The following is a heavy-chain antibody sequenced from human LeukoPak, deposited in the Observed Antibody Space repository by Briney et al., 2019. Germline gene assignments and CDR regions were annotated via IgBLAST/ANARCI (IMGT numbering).Heavy chain of an antibody. V-gene: IGHV4-61*02. CDR1: GGSISSGSYY. Sequence: SETLSLTCTVSGGSISSGSYYWSWIRQPAGKGLEWIGRIYTSGSTNYNPSLKIRVTISVDTSKNQVSLKLSSVTAADTAVYYCAREKGSSWYTDAFDIWGQGTMVTVSS. CDR2: IYTSGST. J-gene: IGHJ3*02. CDR3: AREKGSSWYTDAFDI. D-gene: IGHD6-13*01.